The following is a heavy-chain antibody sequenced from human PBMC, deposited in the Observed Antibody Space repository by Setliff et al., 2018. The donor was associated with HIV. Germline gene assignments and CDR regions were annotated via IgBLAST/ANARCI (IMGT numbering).Heavy chain of an antibody. CDR2: IKIKIDGGTT. CDR1: GFTFNNAW. J-gene: IGHJ4*02. D-gene: IGHD1-1*01. CDR3: TTAGHGSLDFDY. V-gene: IGHV3-15*01. Sequence: GGSLRLSCAASGFTFNNAWMSWVRQAPGKGLEWVGRIKIKIDGGTTDYAAPVKGRFTISRDDSKNTLFLQMNSLKVEGTALYYCTTAGHGSLDFDYWGQGTRVTVS.